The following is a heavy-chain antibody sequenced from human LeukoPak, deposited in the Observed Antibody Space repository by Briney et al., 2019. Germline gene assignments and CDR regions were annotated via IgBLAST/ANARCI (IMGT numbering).Heavy chain of an antibody. D-gene: IGHD3-3*01. CDR1: GFTFSGYG. J-gene: IGHJ5*02. CDR3: TRYDSSRFDP. Sequence: GRSLRLSCAASGFTFSGYGMHWVRQAPGKGLEWVTGIAYDGSRKHYADSVKGRFTISRDDSRNTMDLQMNSLRVEGTAVYHCTRYDSSRFDPWGQGTLVIVSA. V-gene: IGHV3-30*03. CDR2: IAYDGSRK.